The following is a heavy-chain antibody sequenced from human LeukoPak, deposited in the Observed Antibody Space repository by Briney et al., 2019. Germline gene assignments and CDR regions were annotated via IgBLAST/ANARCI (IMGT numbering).Heavy chain of an antibody. Sequence: ASVKVSCKASGYTFTSHDINWVRQATGQGLEWMGWMNPNSGNTGYAQKFQGRVTMTRDTSISTAYMELSRLRSDDTAVYYCARDQGGIAAADLDYWGQGTLVTVSS. D-gene: IGHD6-13*01. J-gene: IGHJ4*02. CDR3: ARDQGGIAAADLDY. CDR2: MNPNSGNT. V-gene: IGHV1-8*01. CDR1: GYTFTSHD.